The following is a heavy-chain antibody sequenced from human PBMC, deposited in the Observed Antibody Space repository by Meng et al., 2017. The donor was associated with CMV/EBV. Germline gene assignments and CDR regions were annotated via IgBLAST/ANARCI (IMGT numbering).Heavy chain of an antibody. D-gene: IGHD1-26*01. CDR2: IIPIFGTA. J-gene: IGHJ4*02. V-gene: IGHV1-69*05. CDR3: AREGRAGGSYYSFDY. Sequence: SVKVSCKASGGTFSSYAISWVRQAPGQGLEWMGGIIPIFGTANYAQKFQGRVTITTDESTSTAYMELSSLRSEDTAVYYCAREGRAGGSYYSFDYWGQGTLVTSPQ. CDR1: GGTFSSYA.